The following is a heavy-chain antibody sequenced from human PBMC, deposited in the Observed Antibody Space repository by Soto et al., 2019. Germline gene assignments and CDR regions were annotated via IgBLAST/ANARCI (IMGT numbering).Heavy chain of an antibody. V-gene: IGHV1-2*02. CDR3: ARRKRDYYDSSGYHYYFDY. Sequence: SVKVSCKASGYTFTGYYMHWVRQAPGQGLEWMGWINPNSGGTKPAQKFQGRVTMTRDTSISTAYMELSRLRSDDTAVYYCARRKRDYYDSSGYHYYFDYWGQGTLVTFSS. CDR1: GYTFTGYY. CDR2: INPNSGGT. D-gene: IGHD3-22*01. J-gene: IGHJ4*02.